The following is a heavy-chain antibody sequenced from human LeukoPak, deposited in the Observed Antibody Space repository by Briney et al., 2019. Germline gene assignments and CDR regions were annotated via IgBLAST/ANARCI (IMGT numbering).Heavy chain of an antibody. V-gene: IGHV3-23*01. D-gene: IGHD2/OR15-2a*01. J-gene: IGHJ4*02. Sequence: GGSLRLSCAASGFTFSSYAMSWVRQAPGKGLEWVSGISGSGDSTYYADSVKGRFTISRDNSKNTLYLQMNSLRAEDTAVYYCAKVSISNIDYWGQGTLVTVSS. CDR2: ISGSGDST. CDR3: AKVSISNIDY. CDR1: GFTFSSYA.